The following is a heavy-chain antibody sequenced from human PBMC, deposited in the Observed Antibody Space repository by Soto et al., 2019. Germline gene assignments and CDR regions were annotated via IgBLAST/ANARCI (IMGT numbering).Heavy chain of an antibody. V-gene: IGHV3-11*05. CDR2: ISSSSSYT. CDR1: GFTFSDYY. J-gene: IGHJ4*02. D-gene: IGHD3-10*01. Sequence: QVQLVESGGGLVKPGGSLRLSCAASGFTFSDYYMSWIRQAPGKGLEWVSYISSSSSYTNYADSVKGRFTISRDNAKNSLYLQMNSLRAEDTAVYYCARDVRDGSGEYYVDYWGQGTLVTVSS. CDR3: ARDVRDGSGEYYVDY.